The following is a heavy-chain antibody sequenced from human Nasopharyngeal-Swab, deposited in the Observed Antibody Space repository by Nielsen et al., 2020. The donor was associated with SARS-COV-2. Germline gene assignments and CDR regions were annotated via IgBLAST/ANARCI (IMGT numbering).Heavy chain of an antibody. J-gene: IGHJ4*02. CDR1: GFTFSSYS. Sequence: GGSLRLSCAASGFTFSSYSMNWVRQAPGKGLEWVSSISSSSSYIYYADSVKGRFTIPRDNAKNSLYLQMNSLRVEDTAVYNCAREGRDGFDYWGQGTLVTVSS. D-gene: IGHD5-24*01. CDR3: AREGRDGFDY. CDR2: ISSSSSYI. V-gene: IGHV3-21*01.